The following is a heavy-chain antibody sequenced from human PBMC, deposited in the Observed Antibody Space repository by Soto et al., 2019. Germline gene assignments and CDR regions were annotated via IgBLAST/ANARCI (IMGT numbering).Heavy chain of an antibody. CDR3: TRRPDFWSGYYDGMDV. V-gene: IGHV3-73*01. J-gene: IGHJ6*02. Sequence: GGSLRLSCAASGFTFSGSAMHWVRQASGKGLEWVGRIRSKANSYATAYAASVKGRFTISRDDSKNTAYLQMNSLKTEDTAVYYCTRRPDFWSGYYDGMDVWGQGTTVTVSS. CDR2: IRSKANSYAT. D-gene: IGHD3-3*01. CDR1: GFTFSGSA.